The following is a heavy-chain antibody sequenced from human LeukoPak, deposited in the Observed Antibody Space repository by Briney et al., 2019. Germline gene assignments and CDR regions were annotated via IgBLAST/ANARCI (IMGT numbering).Heavy chain of an antibody. CDR2: ISGSGGST. J-gene: IGHJ4*02. Sequence: GGSLRLSCAASGFTFSSYAMSWVRQAPGKGLEWVSAISGSGGSTYYADSVKGRFTISRDNSKNTLYLQMNSLRAEDTAVYYCAKEGGDGSGSYYSYYFDYWGQGTLVTVSS. V-gene: IGHV3-23*01. CDR3: AKEGGDGSGSYYSYYFDY. D-gene: IGHD3-10*01. CDR1: GFTFSSYA.